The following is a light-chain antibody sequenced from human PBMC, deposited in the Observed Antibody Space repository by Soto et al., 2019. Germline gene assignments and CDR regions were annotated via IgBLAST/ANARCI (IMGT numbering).Light chain of an antibody. CDR3: QQSYNTPYT. CDR1: QGINSF. CDR2: AAS. Sequence: IQLTQSPSSLSASVGDRVTITCRASQGINSFLAWYQQKPGKAPKLLIYAASTLQTGVPSRFSGSGSGTAFTLSISSLQPEDFATYYCQQSYNTPYTFGLGTKVDIK. J-gene: IGKJ2*01. V-gene: IGKV1-39*01.